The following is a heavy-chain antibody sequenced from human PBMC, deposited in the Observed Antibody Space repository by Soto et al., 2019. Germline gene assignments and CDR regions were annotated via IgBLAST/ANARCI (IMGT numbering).Heavy chain of an antibody. D-gene: IGHD2-15*01. J-gene: IGHJ6*02. CDR3: APLSVSLSGPYGIHV. V-gene: IGHV4-39*01. CDR2: MFYSGLT. CDR1: GYSVTSSDYY. Sequence: SETLSLTCSVSGYSVTSSDYYWAWIRQPPGKGLEWIGSMFYSGLTYYNPPLKSRVTLSVDTSKNRFSVRLNSVTAADTAVYYCAPLSVSLSGPYGIHVWGQGTTVTVSS.